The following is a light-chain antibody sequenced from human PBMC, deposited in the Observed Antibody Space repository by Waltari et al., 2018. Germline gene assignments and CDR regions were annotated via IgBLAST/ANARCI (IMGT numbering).Light chain of an antibody. V-gene: IGLV2-14*01. Sequence: QSALTQPASVSGSPGQSITIPCTGPNSDVGSYNFVSWFQQHPGAAPKLMIYELTNRPSGVSNRFSGSKSGSTASLIISGLQGEDEADYYCSSYTTSRTYVFGTGTKVTVL. CDR3: SSYTTSRTYV. CDR1: NSDVGSYNF. J-gene: IGLJ1*01. CDR2: ELT.